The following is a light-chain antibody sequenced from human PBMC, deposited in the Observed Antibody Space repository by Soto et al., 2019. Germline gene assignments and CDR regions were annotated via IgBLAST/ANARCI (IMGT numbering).Light chain of an antibody. CDR3: QQSYSTPYT. CDR2: ASF. Sequence: DIQMTQSPSSLSVFVGDRVTITCRASQSISSFLNWYQQKPGKAPKLLIYASFNLQSGVTSRFSGSGSGTDFALTISSLQPEGFATYYCQQSYSTPYTVGQGTKLEIK. CDR1: QSISSF. V-gene: IGKV1-39*01. J-gene: IGKJ2*01.